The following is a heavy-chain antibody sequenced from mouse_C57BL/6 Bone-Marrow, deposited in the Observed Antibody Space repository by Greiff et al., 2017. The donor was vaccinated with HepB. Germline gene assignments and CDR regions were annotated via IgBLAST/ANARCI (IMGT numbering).Heavy chain of an antibody. D-gene: IGHD1-1*01. V-gene: IGHV15-2*01. CDR2: ILPSIGRT. CDR1: DSEVFPIAY. CDR3: ARRGALYGSSYNYFDY. J-gene: IGHJ2*01. Sequence: QVQLQQSGSELRSPGSSVKLSCKDFDSEVFPIAYMSWVRQKPGHGFEWIGGILPSIGRTIYGEKFEDKATLDADTLSNTAYLELNSLTSEDSAIYYCARRGALYGSSYNYFDYWGQGTTLTVSS.